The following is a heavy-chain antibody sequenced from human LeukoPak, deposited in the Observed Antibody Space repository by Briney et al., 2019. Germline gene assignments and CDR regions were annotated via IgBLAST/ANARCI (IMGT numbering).Heavy chain of an antibody. D-gene: IGHD3-10*01. CDR1: GGSISSYY. Sequence: SETLSLTCTVSGGSISSYYWSWIRQPPGKGLEWIGYIYYSGSTNYSPSLKSRVTISVDTSKNQFSLKLSSVTAADTAVYYCARDRLWFGELSPPIWGQGTLVTVSS. CDR3: ARDRLWFGELSPPI. CDR2: IYYSGST. V-gene: IGHV4-59*12. J-gene: IGHJ4*02.